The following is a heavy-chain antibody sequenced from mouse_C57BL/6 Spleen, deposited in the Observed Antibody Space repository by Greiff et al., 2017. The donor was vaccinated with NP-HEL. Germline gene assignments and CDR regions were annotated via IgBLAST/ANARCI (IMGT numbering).Heavy chain of an antibody. D-gene: IGHD1-1*01. V-gene: IGHV2-2*01. J-gene: IGHJ4*01. CDR2: IWRGGST. CDR1: GFSLTSYG. CDR3: ARVHYYGSSLCAMDY. Sequence: QVQLQQSGPGLVQPSQSLSITCTVSGFSLTSYGVHWVRQSPGKGLEWLGVIWRGGSTDYNAAFISRLSISKDNSKSQVFFKMNSLQADDTAIYYCARVHYYGSSLCAMDYWGQGTSVTVSS.